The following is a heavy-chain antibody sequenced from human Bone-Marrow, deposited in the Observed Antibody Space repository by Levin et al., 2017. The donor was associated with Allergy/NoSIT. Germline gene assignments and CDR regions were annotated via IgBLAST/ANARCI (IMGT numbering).Heavy chain of an antibody. V-gene: IGHV1-46*01. Sequence: GESLKISCKASGYTFTSYYIHWVRQAPGQGLEWMGIINPSGGSTNYAQKFQGRVTMTRDTSTSTVYMEVSSLRSEDTAVYYCARVFGSTTSYNREYDYWGHGTLVTVSS. CDR3: ARVFGSTTSYNREYDY. D-gene: IGHD2/OR15-2a*01. CDR1: GYTFTSYY. J-gene: IGHJ4*01. CDR2: INPSGGST.